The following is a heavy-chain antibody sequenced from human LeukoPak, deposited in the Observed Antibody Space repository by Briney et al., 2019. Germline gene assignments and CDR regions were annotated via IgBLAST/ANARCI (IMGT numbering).Heavy chain of an antibody. CDR3: ARGAQYSSSSGLDY. V-gene: IGHV1-8*03. Sequence: ASVKVSCKASGYTFTRYDINWVRQATGQGLEWMGWMNPNSGNTGYAQKFQGRVTITRNTSISTAYMELSSLRSVDTAVYYCARGAQYSSSSGLDYWGQGTLVTVSS. CDR1: GYTFTRYD. J-gene: IGHJ4*02. CDR2: MNPNSGNT. D-gene: IGHD6-6*01.